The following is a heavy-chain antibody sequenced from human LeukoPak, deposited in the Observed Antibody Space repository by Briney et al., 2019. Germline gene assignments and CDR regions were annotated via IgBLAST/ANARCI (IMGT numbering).Heavy chain of an antibody. J-gene: IGHJ4*02. CDR1: GFTFDDYA. CDR2: ISWNSGSI. D-gene: IGHD3-10*01. Sequence: GGSLRLSCAASGFTFDDYAMHWVRQAPGKGLEWVSGISWNSGSIGYADSVKGRFTISRDNAKNSLYLQMNSLRAEDTALYYCAKDMELLWFGEFPGFDYWGQGTLVTVSS. V-gene: IGHV3-9*01. CDR3: AKDMELLWFGEFPGFDY.